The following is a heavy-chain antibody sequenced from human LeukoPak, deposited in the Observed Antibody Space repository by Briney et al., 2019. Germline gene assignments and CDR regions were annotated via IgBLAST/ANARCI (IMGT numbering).Heavy chain of an antibody. Sequence: GGSLRLSCAASGFTVSNNYMSWVRQAPGKGLEWVSVVYSGGSTYYADSVKGRFTISRDNSKNTLYLQMNSLRAEDTAVYYCARDHRSYYDVCGDYYFDYWGQGTLVTVSS. J-gene: IGHJ4*02. CDR2: VYSGGST. D-gene: IGHD3-22*01. CDR1: GFTVSNNY. CDR3: ARDHRSYYDVCGDYYFDY. V-gene: IGHV3-53*01.